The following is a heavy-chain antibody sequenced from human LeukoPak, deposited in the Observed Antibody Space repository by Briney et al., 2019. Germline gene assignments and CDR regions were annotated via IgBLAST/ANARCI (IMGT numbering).Heavy chain of an antibody. V-gene: IGHV4-39*01. D-gene: IGHD5-24*01. CDR2: IHSSGNS. CDR3: ASLADNYYYGMDV. J-gene: IGHJ6*02. CDR1: GGSISGTDLY. Sequence: SETLSLTCTVSGGSISGTDLYWGWIRQLPGKGLEWIGNIHSSGNSFCNPSLKSRVTISVDTSKNQFSLKLSSVTAADTAVYYCASLADNYYYGMDVWGQGTTVTVSS.